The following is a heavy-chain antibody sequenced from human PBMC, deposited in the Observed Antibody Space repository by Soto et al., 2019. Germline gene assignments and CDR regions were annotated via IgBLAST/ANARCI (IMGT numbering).Heavy chain of an antibody. V-gene: IGHV1-69*13. CDR3: ARARWASFGMDV. Sequence: ASVKVSCKASGGTFSSYAISWVRQAPGQGLEWMGGIIPIFGTANYAQKFQGRVTITADESTSTAYMELSSLRSEDTAVYYCARARWASFGMDVWGQGTTVTVSS. CDR2: IIPIFGTA. CDR1: GGTFSSYA. D-gene: IGHD4-17*01. J-gene: IGHJ6*02.